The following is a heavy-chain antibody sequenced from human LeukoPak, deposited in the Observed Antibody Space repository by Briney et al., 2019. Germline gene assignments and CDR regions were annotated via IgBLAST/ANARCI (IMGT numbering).Heavy chain of an antibody. CDR1: GFTFSRHW. CDR3: ARTYYGSGTSYGMDV. CDR2: IKQDGSEK. J-gene: IGHJ6*02. Sequence: GGSLRLSCAVSGFTFSRHWMSWVRQAPGKGLEWLANIKQDGSEKYYVDSVEGRFTISRDNAKNSLYLQMNSLRAEDTAVYYCARTYYGSGTSYGMDVWGQGTTVTVSS. D-gene: IGHD3-10*01. V-gene: IGHV3-7*01.